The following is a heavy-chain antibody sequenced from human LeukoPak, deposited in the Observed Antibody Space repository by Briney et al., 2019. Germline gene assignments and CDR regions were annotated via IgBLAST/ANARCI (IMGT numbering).Heavy chain of an antibody. CDR1: GYSISSGYY. CDR2: IYHSGST. Sequence: SETLSLTCTVSGYSISSGYYWGWIRQPPGKGLEWIGSIYHSGSTYYNPSLKSRVTISVDTSKNQFSLKLSSVTAADTAVYYCARDQDIVVVPAAPNILDYWGQGTLVTVSS. CDR3: ARDQDIVVVPAAPNILDY. J-gene: IGHJ4*02. V-gene: IGHV4-38-2*02. D-gene: IGHD2-2*01.